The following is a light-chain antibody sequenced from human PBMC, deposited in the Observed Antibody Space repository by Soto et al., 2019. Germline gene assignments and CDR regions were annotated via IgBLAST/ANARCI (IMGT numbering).Light chain of an antibody. Sequence: DIQMTQSPSSLSASVGDRVTLTCRASQDISQYLAWCQQRPGKVPKLLIYYASTLQSGVPSRFSGSGSGTEFTLTISSLQPEDVATYYCLKYTKDAPGTFGQGTKVDIK. CDR1: QDISQY. CDR2: YAS. CDR3: LKYTKDAPGT. J-gene: IGKJ1*01. V-gene: IGKV1-27*01.